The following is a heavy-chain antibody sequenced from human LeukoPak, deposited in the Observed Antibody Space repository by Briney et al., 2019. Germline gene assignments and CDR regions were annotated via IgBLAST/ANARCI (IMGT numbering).Heavy chain of an antibody. D-gene: IGHD5-18*01. CDR1: GGSISSYY. CDR2: IYYSGST. J-gene: IGHJ4*02. V-gene: IGHV4-59*12. Sequence: SETLSLTCTVSGGSISSYYWSWIRQPPGKGLEWIGYIYYSGSTNYNPSLKSRVTISVDTSKNQFSLKLSSVTAADTAVYYCARGELDTAMSSLDYWGQGTLVTVSS. CDR3: ARGELDTAMSSLDY.